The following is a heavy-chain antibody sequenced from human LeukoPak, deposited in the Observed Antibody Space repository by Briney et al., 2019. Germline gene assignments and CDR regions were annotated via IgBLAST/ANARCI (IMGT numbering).Heavy chain of an antibody. D-gene: IGHD6-13*01. CDR2: INPNSGGT. CDR3: ARERQQLVLGWFDP. V-gene: IGHV1-2*02. J-gene: IGHJ5*02. Sequence: GASVKVSCKASGYTFTGYYMHWVRQAPGQGLEWMGWINPNSGGTNYAQKFQGRVTMTRVTSISTAYMELSRLRSDDTAVYYCARERQQLVLGWFDPWGQGTLVTVSS. CDR1: GYTFTGYY.